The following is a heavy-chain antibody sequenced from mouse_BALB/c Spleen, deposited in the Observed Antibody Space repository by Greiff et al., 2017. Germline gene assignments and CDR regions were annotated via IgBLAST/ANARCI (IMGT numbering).Heavy chain of an antibody. J-gene: IGHJ4*01. V-gene: IGHV14-3*02. CDR2: IDPANGNT. Sequence: VQLKQSGAELVKPGASVKLSCTASGFNIKDTYMHWVKQRPEQGLEWIGRIDPANGNTKYDPKFQGKATITADTSSNTAYLQLSSLTSEDTAVYYCARDSSGYVDAMDYWGQGTSVTVSS. CDR1: GFNIKDTY. CDR3: ARDSSGYVDAMDY. D-gene: IGHD3-2*01.